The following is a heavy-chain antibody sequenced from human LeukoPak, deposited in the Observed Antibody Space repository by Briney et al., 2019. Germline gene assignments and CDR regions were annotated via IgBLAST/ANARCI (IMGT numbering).Heavy chain of an antibody. CDR1: GFTFISYT. Sequence: GGSLRLSCAASGFTFISYTMSWVRQAPGKGLEWVSCISPSSSTIYYDDSVKGRFTISRDNAKNSLYLQMNSKRDEDTAGYYCGRAAGGLKADAFDVWGQGTMVTVSS. D-gene: IGHD3-16*01. V-gene: IGHV3-48*02. CDR3: GRAAGGLKADAFDV. CDR2: ISPSSSTI. J-gene: IGHJ3*01.